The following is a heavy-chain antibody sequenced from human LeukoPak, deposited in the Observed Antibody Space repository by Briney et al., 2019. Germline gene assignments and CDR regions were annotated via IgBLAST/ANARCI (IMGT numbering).Heavy chain of an antibody. V-gene: IGHV3-48*03. CDR3: ARFPIAAALSDDYFDY. CDR2: ISSSGTTI. CDR1: GFTFSSFV. Sequence: GGSLRLSCAASGFTFSSFVMNWVRQAPGKGLQGVSYISSSGTTIYYADYMKGRFTISRDNAKNSLYLQRNSLRADDTAVYYCARFPIAAALSDDYFDYWGQGTLVTVSS. D-gene: IGHD6-25*01. J-gene: IGHJ4*02.